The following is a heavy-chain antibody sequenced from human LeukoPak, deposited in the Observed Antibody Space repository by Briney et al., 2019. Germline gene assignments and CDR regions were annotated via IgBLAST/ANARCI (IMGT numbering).Heavy chain of an antibody. CDR2: INHSGST. Sequence: SETLSLTCAVYGGSFSGYYWSWIRQPPGKGLEWIGEINHSGSTNYNPSLKSRVTISVDTSKNQFSLKLSSVTAADTAVYYCARGRGRGPNWFDPWAREPWSPSPQ. D-gene: IGHD2-15*01. CDR1: GGSFSGYY. CDR3: ARGRGRGPNWFDP. J-gene: IGHJ5*02. V-gene: IGHV4-34*01.